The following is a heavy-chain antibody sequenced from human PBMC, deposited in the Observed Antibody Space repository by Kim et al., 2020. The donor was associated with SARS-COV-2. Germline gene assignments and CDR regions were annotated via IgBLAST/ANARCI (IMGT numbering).Heavy chain of an antibody. V-gene: IGHV1-8*01. Sequence: KFQGRVTMTRNTSISTAYMELSSLKSEDTAVYYCARDVMVRGVIKNWFDPWGQGTLVTVSS. CDR3: ARDVMVRGVIKNWFDP. D-gene: IGHD3-10*01. J-gene: IGHJ5*02.